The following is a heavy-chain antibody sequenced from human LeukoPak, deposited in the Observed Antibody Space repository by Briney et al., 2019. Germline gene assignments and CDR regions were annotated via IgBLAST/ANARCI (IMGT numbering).Heavy chain of an antibody. V-gene: IGHV1-18*01. Sequence: GASVKVSCKASGGTFSSYAISWVRQAPGQGLEWMGWISAYNGNTNYAQKLQGRVTMTTDTSTSTAYMELRSLRSDDTAVYYCAREGHYYDSSGYYRRYYFDYWGQGALVTVSS. J-gene: IGHJ4*02. CDR2: ISAYNGNT. D-gene: IGHD3-22*01. CDR3: AREGHYYDSSGYYRRYYFDY. CDR1: GGTFSSYA.